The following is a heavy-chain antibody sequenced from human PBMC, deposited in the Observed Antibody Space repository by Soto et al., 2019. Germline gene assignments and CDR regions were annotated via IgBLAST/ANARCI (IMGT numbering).Heavy chain of an antibody. J-gene: IGHJ4*02. CDR3: ARDQVVVTPYFDF. Sequence: AASVKVSCKASGYTFTSYGISWVRQAPGQGLEWMGWINAYNGNTKYSQKFQGRVTITRDTSASTAYMELSSLRSEDTAVYYCARDQVVVTPYFDFWGQGTQVTVSS. CDR2: INAYNGNT. CDR1: GYTFTSYG. V-gene: IGHV1-18*01. D-gene: IGHD3-22*01.